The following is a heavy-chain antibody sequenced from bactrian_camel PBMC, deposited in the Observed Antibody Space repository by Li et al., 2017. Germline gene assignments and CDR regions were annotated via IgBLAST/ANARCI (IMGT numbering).Heavy chain of an antibody. CDR1: VNSAC. V-gene: IGHV3S53*01. D-gene: IGHD4*01. CDR2: LGEAGDT. CDR3: AADTLPARVLITTPWHSGY. J-gene: IGHJ6*01. Sequence: HVQLVESGGGSVQAGGSLGLSCVYTVNSACMGWFRQVPGKEGEGVASLGEAGDTNYADSVKGRFTVSRDNAKQTLYLEMNSPKPEDTAMYYCAADTLPARVLITTPWHSGYWGQGTQVTVS.